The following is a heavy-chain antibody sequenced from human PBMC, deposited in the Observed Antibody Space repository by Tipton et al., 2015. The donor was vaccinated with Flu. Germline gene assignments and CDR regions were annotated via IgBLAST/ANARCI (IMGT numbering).Heavy chain of an antibody. CDR2: FSAAGGTT. D-gene: IGHD6-19*01. CDR3: AKVITERVAGLDL. CDR1: GFTFSRYG. J-gene: IGHJ5*02. Sequence: SLRLSCAVSGFTFSRYGVSWVRQAPGKGLEWVSGFSAAGGTTYFADSVKGRFTISRDNYKNTLYLQMNSLRADDTAVYYCAKVITERVAGLDLWGQGTLVIVSS. V-gene: IGHV3-23*01.